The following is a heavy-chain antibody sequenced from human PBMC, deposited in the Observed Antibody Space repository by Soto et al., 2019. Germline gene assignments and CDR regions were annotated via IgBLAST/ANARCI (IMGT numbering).Heavy chain of an antibody. V-gene: IGHV1-8*01. J-gene: IGHJ4*02. CDR3: ARGPWYYDSSGYSRNFDY. D-gene: IGHD3-22*01. CDR1: GYAFTSYD. Sequence: ASVKVSCKASGYAFTSYDINWVRQATGQGLEWMGWMNPNSGNTGYAQKFQGRVTMTRNTSIGTAYMELSSLRSEDTAVYYCARGPWYYDSSGYSRNFDYWGQGTLVTVSS. CDR2: MNPNSGNT.